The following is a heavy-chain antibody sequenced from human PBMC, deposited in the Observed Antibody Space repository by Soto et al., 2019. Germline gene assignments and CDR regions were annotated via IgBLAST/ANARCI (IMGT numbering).Heavy chain of an antibody. D-gene: IGHD6-6*01. CDR2: ISSSSSTI. Sequence: PGGSLRLSCAASGFTFSSYSMNWARQAPGKGLEWVSYISSSSSTIYYADSVKGRFTISRDNAKNSLYLQMNSLRDEDTAVYYCARDREGEYSSSSEYYGMDVWGQGTTVNVSS. CDR1: GFTFSSYS. V-gene: IGHV3-48*02. CDR3: ARDREGEYSSSSEYYGMDV. J-gene: IGHJ6*02.